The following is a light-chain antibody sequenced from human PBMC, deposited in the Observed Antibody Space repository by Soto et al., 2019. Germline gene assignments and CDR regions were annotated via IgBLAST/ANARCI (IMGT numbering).Light chain of an antibody. V-gene: IGLV2-14*01. CDR1: SSDIGGYYY. Sequence: QSALTQPASVSGSPGQSITISCTGTSSDIGGYYYVSWYQHHPGKAPKLLIYQVTNRPSRVSNRFSGSKSGNTASLTISGLQADDEADYYCTSYSSSDIFYVFGTGTKVTAL. CDR3: TSYSSSDIFYV. CDR2: QVT. J-gene: IGLJ1*01.